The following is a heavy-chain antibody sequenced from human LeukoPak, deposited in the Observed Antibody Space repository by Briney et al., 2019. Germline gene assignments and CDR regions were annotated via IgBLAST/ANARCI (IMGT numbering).Heavy chain of an antibody. V-gene: IGHV4-30-2*01. Sequence: PSQTLSLTCAVSDGSISSGGYSWSWIRQPPGKGLEWIGYIYHSGSTYYNPSLKSRVTISVDRSKNQFSLKLSSVTAADTAVYYCARADYDFWSGYYGGFDYWGQGTLVTVSS. CDR3: ARADYDFWSGYYGGFDY. CDR2: IYHSGST. J-gene: IGHJ4*02. D-gene: IGHD3-3*01. CDR1: DGSISSGGYS.